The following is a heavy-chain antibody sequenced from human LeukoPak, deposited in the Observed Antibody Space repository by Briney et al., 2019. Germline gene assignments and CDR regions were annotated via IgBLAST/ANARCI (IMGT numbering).Heavy chain of an antibody. CDR2: INSDGSST. Sequence: GGSLRLSCAASRFTFSTYWMRWVRQAPGKGLVWVSRINSDGSSTGYADSVKGRFTISRDNAKNTLYLQMNSLRAEDTAVYYCAKDNRYYDSSGPYFDYWGQGTLVTVSS. J-gene: IGHJ4*02. D-gene: IGHD3-22*01. CDR3: AKDNRYYDSSGPYFDY. CDR1: RFTFSTYW. V-gene: IGHV3-74*01.